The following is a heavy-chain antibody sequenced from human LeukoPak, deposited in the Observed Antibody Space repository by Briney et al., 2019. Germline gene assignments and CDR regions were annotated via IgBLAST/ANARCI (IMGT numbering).Heavy chain of an antibody. CDR1: GGSFSGYY. V-gene: IGHV4-34*01. D-gene: IGHD6-13*01. J-gene: IGHJ4*02. CDR2: INHSGST. CDR3: ARGRSSRRFDY. Sequence: KPSETLSLTCAVYGGSFSGYYWSWIRQPPGKGLEWIGEINHSGSTNYNPSLKSRVTISVDTSKNQFSLNLSSVTAADTAVYYCARGRSSRRFDYWGQGTLVTVSS.